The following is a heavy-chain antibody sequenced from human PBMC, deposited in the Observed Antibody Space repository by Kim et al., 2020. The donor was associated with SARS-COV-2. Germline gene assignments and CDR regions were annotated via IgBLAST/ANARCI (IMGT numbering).Heavy chain of an antibody. J-gene: IGHJ5*02. V-gene: IGHV3-11*01. D-gene: IGHD6-19*01. CDR2: ISSSSSTI. CDR1: GFTFSDYY. CDR3: ARVDSSGWYNWFDP. Sequence: GGSLRLSCAASGFTFSDYYMSWIRQAPGKGLEWVSYISSSSSTIYYADSVRGRFTISRDNAKNSLYLQMNSLRAEDTAVYYCARVDSSGWYNWFDPWGQGTLVTVSS.